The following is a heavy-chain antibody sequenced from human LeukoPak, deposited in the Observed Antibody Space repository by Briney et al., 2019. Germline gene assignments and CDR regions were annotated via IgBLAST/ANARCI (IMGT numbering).Heavy chain of an antibody. CDR3: AREPGRIAVLDY. CDR2: ISSSGSTI. V-gene: IGHV3-48*03. J-gene: IGHJ4*02. D-gene: IGHD6-19*01. CDR1: GFTFSSYE. Sequence: GGSLRLSCAASGFTFSSYEMNWVRQAPGKGLEWVSYISSSGSTIYYADSVKGRFTISRDNAKNSLYLQMNSLRAEDTAVYYCAREPGRIAVLDYWGQGTLVTVSS.